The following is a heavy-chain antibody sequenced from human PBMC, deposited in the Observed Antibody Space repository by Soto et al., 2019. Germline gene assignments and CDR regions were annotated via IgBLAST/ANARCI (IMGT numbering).Heavy chain of an antibody. V-gene: IGHV3-53*05. CDR1: GXPFSSSY. J-gene: IGHJ6*02. D-gene: IGHD6-13*01. CDR2: IYSGGST. Sequence: GSMRLSCAASGXPFSSSYISWVFQAQVKGLEWVSFIYSGGSTYYADSVKGRFTISRDNSKNTLYLQITSLRVEDTAVYYCARCPLHRSSCQSDGMDVWGQGTTGTVSS. CDR3: ARCPLHRSSCQSDGMDV.